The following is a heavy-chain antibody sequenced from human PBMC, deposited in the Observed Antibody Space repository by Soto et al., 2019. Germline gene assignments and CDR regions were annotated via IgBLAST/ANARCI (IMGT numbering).Heavy chain of an antibody. CDR1: GGFISSSNYY. CDR3: ASNRLVSRYLDL. J-gene: IGHJ2*01. CDR2: IFYSGST. D-gene: IGHD3-9*01. Sequence: SETLSLTCTVSGGFISSSNYYWGWLRQAPGKELEWIGSIFYSGSTYHSPSLKSRVTMSVDTSKTAFSLQMTYVTAADTAVYYCASNRLVSRYLDLWGRGTLVTVYS. V-gene: IGHV4-39*01.